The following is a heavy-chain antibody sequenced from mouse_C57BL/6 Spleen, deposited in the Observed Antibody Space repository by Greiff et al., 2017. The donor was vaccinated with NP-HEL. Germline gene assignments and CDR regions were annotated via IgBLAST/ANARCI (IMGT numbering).Heavy chain of an antibody. J-gene: IGHJ3*01. CDR1: GYTFTDYY. CDR2: INPNNGGT. V-gene: IGHV1-26*01. D-gene: IGHD2-4*01. CDR3: ARADYDGAWFAY. Sequence: VQLKESGPELVKPGASVKISCKASGYTFTDYYMNWVKQSHGKSLEWIGDINPNNGGTSYNQKFKGKATLTVDKSSSTAYMELRSLTSEDSAVYYCARADYDGAWFAYWGQGTLVTVSA.